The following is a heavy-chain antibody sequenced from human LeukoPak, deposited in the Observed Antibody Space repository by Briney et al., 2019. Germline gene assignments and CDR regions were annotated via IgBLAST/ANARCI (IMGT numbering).Heavy chain of an antibody. Sequence: GGSLRLSCAASGFTFSNHGMHWARQAPGKGLEWVAVIWYDGSYKYYADSVKGRFTISRDNSKNTLYLQMNSLRAEDTAVYYCARVYSSGWYQTGFDYWGQGTLVTVSS. CDR2: IWYDGSYK. CDR1: GFTFSNHG. D-gene: IGHD6-19*01. CDR3: ARVYSSGWYQTGFDY. J-gene: IGHJ4*02. V-gene: IGHV3-33*01.